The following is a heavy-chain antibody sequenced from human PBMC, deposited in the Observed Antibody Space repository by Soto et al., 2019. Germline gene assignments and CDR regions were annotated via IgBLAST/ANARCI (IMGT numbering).Heavy chain of an antibody. CDR1: GYTFSDDA. CDR2: ISASTRNT. J-gene: IGHJ2*01. V-gene: IGHV1-18*01. CDR3: VRCYCSVGSCYACWHFDL. D-gene: IGHD2-15*01. Sequence: QAQLVQSGGEVKKPGASVTVSCQASGYTFSDDAISWVRQAPGQGLEWMGWISASTRNTDQAQNFQGRVIMTLDTSTNRGYMELRSLRSDDTAVYYCVRCYCSVGSCYACWHFDLWGRGTLVTVSS.